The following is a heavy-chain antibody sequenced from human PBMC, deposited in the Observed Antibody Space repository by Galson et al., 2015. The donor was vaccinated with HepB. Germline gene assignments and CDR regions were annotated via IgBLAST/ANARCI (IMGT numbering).Heavy chain of an antibody. V-gene: IGHV3-33*01. D-gene: IGHD4-17*01. CDR2: IWYDGSNK. CDR3: VREQYGDDDAFDI. Sequence: SLRLSCAASGFTFSDYGMHWVRQAPGKGLEWVGVIWYDGSNKYYSDSVKDRFTISRDNSKDRMRLEMNSLRAEDTAVYYCVREQYGDDDAFDIWGQGTMVTVSS. J-gene: IGHJ3*02. CDR1: GFTFSDYG.